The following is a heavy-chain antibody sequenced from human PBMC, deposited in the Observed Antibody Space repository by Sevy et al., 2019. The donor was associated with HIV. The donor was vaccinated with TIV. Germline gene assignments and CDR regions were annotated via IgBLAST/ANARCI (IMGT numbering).Heavy chain of an antibody. CDR1: GFTFSSYG. D-gene: IGHD3-22*01. CDR2: ISYDGSKE. CDR3: AKDIIQREYCYDRRGYFGFDY. V-gene: IGHV3-30*18. J-gene: IGHJ4*02. Sequence: GGSLRLSCEASGFTFSSYGIHWVRQAPGKGLEWVAVISYDGSKEYYGDSVKGRFTISRDNSKNTVSLQMNSLRAEDTIVYYGAKDIIQREYCYDRRGYFGFDYWGQGTLVTISS.